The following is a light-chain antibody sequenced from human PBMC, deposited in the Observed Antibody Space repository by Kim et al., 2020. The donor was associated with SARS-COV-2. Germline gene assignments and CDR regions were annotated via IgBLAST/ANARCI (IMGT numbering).Light chain of an antibody. CDR3: YSAADNNLV. CDR1: ILAKKY. V-gene: IGLV3-27*01. Sequence: VSPGQTARITCSGDILAKKYARWFQQKPGQAPVLVTYKDSERPSGIPERFSGSSSGTTVTLTISGAQVEDEADYYCYSAADNNLVFGGGTQLTVL. CDR2: KDS. J-gene: IGLJ3*02.